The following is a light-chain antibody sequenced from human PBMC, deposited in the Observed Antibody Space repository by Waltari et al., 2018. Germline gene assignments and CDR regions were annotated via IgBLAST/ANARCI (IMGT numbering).Light chain of an antibody. J-gene: IGKJ3*01. CDR3: QQYQYSSWPLFT. CDR1: QSVGSN. V-gene: IGKV3-15*01. CDR2: AAS. Sequence: EIVMTQSPATLSVSPGGRATLACGASQSVGSNLAWYQQKPGQAPRLLIYAASTRATDIPGRFSGSGSVTDFTITISSLEYEDFAVYYCQQYQYSSWPLFTFGPGTKVDIK.